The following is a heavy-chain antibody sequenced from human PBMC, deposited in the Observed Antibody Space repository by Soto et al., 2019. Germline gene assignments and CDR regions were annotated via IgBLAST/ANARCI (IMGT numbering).Heavy chain of an antibody. D-gene: IGHD6-25*01. Sequence: EVQLLESGGGLVQPGGSLRLSCAASGFTFSTYAMSWVRRAPGKGLEWVSTINNIGGSTYHADSVKGRFTISRDDSKNTLYLQLNSLRAEDTAVYYCAIIGSSGWRESDYWGQGTLVTVSS. CDR2: INNIGGST. CDR1: GFTFSTYA. V-gene: IGHV3-23*01. CDR3: AIIGSSGWRESDY. J-gene: IGHJ4*02.